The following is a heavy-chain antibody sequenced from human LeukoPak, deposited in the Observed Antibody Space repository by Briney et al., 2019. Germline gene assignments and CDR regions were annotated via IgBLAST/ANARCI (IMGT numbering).Heavy chain of an antibody. CDR1: RGSFSGYY. CDR2: INHSGST. CDR3: TRDRRRDLLHAFDI. V-gene: IGHV4-34*01. D-gene: IGHD1-26*01. Sequence: SETLSLTCAVYRGSFSGYYWNWIRQPPGRGLEWTGEINHSGSTNYNPSLKSRVTISVDTSKNQFSLKLSSVTAADTAVYYCTRDRRRDLLHAFDIWGQGTMVTVSS. J-gene: IGHJ3*02.